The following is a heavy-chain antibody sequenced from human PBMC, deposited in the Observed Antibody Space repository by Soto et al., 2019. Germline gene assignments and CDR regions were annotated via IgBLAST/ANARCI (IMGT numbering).Heavy chain of an antibody. Sequence: GGSLILSCTASGFTFGSRWMHWVRQAPGKGLVWVSRINSDGTTITYADSVKGRFTISRDNAKNTLYLQMNSLRAEDTAVYYCARGTQTTVTTRLFDCWGQGTLVTVSS. D-gene: IGHD4-17*01. CDR1: GFTFGSRW. CDR3: ARGTQTTVTTRLFDC. CDR2: INSDGTTI. V-gene: IGHV3-74*01. J-gene: IGHJ4*02.